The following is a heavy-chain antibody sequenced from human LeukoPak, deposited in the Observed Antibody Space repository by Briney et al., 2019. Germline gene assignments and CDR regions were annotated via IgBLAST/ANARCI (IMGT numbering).Heavy chain of an antibody. Sequence: SQTLSLTCAVSGGSISRGGYSWNWIRQPPGKGLEWIGYIYHSGSTYYNPSLKSRVTISVDTSKNQFSLKLSSVTAADTAVYYCAQGWEPDGNWFDPWGQGTLVTVSS. CDR3: AQGWEPDGNWFDP. D-gene: IGHD1-26*01. J-gene: IGHJ5*02. CDR2: IYHSGST. V-gene: IGHV4-30-2*02. CDR1: GGSISRGGYS.